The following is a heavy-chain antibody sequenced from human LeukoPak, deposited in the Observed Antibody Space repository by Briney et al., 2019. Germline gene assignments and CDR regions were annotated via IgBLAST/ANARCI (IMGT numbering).Heavy chain of an antibody. CDR2: IYYSGRT. CDR3: ARDTYYYDSGGYDDAFDI. V-gene: IGHV4-59*12. D-gene: IGHD3-22*01. J-gene: IGHJ3*02. CDR1: GGSISTYF. Sequence: SETLSLTCTVSGGSISTYFWSWIRQPPGRGLEWIGHIYYSGRTNYIPPLKSRVTISVDTSKNQFSLKLSSVTAADTAVYYCARDTYYYDSGGYDDAFDIWGPGTTVTVSS.